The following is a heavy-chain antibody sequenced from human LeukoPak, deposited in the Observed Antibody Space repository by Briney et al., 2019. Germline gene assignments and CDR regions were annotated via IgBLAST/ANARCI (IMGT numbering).Heavy chain of an antibody. V-gene: IGHV1-69*13. D-gene: IGHD6-13*01. J-gene: IGHJ4*02. CDR3: RAAGTNTPDY. Sequence: ASVKVSCKASGYTFTNYYMHWVRQAPGQGLEWMGGIIPIFGTANYAQKFQGRVTITADESTGTAYMELSSLRSEDTAVYYCRAAGTNTPDYWGQGTLVTVSS. CDR2: IIPIFGTA. CDR1: GYTFTNYY.